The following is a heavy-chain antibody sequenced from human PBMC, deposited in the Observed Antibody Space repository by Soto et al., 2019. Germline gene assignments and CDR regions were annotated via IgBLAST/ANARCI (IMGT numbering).Heavy chain of an antibody. CDR1: GGTFSSRA. D-gene: IGHD3-16*01. V-gene: IGHV1-69*01. Sequence: QVQLVQSGPEVKKTGTSVKVSCKASGGTFSSRAISWARQAPGQGLEWMGGIIPVFGRVNYAEKFQDRVTITADESTGTVYMELSSLRSEDTALYYCANSRGGTFLGYHGMDIWGQGTTVSVSS. CDR2: IIPVFGRV. CDR3: ANSRGGTFLGYHGMDI. J-gene: IGHJ6*02.